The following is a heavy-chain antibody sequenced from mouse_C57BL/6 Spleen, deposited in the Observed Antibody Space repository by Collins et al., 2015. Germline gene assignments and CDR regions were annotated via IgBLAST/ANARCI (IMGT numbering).Heavy chain of an antibody. D-gene: IGHD4-1*02. V-gene: IGHV1-64*01. CDR2: IHPNSGST. CDR3: AINWDEDFDV. Sequence: QVRLQQPGAELVKPGASVKLSCKASGYTFTSYWMHWVKQRPGQGLEWIGMIHPNSGSTNYNEKFKSKATLTVDKSSSTAYMQLSSLTSEDSAVYYCAINWDEDFDVWGTGTTVTVSS. J-gene: IGHJ1*03. CDR1: GYTFTSYW.